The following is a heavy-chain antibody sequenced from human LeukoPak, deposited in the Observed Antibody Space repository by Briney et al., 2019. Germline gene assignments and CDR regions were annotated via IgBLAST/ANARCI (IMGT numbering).Heavy chain of an antibody. J-gene: IGHJ3*02. CDR1: GGSISSSSYY. CDR2: MYYSGNT. Sequence: SETLSLTCTVSGGSISSSSYYWGWIRQPPGKGLEWIGSMYYSGNTYYNPSLKSRVTISVDTSKNQFSLKLSSVTAADTAVYYCARQRLSTVDAFDIWGQGTMVTVSS. CDR3: ARQRLSTVDAFDI. D-gene: IGHD2-2*01. V-gene: IGHV4-39*01.